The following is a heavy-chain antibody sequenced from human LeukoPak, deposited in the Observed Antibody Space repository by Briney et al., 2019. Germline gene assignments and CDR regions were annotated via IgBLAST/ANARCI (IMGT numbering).Heavy chain of an antibody. V-gene: IGHV4-30-4*01. Sequence: PSQTLSLTCTVSGGSISSGDYYWSWIRQPPGKGLEWIGYIYYSGSTYYNPSLKSRVTISVDTSKNQFSLKLSSVTAADTAVYYCARGHRRITMVRGVIPPGYYYYGMDVWGKGTTVTVSS. J-gene: IGHJ6*04. CDR2: IYYSGST. D-gene: IGHD3-10*01. CDR1: GGSISSGDYY. CDR3: ARGHRRITMVRGVIPPGYYYYGMDV.